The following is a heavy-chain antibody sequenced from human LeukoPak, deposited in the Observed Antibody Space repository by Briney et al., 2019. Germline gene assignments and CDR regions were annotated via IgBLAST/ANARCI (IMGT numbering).Heavy chain of an antibody. Sequence: SETLSLTCTVSGGSISSGGYYWSWIRQPPGKGLEWIGYIYHSGSTYYNPSLKSRVTISVDRSKNQFSLKLSSVTAADTAVYYCAHFWAMIVEGWGQGTLVTVSS. V-gene: IGHV4-30-2*01. D-gene: IGHD3-22*01. CDR1: GGSISSGGYY. J-gene: IGHJ4*02. CDR3: AHFWAMIVEG. CDR2: IYHSGST.